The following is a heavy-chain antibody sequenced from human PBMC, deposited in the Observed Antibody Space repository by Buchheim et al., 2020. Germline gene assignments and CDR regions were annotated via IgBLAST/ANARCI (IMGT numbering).Heavy chain of an antibody. Sequence: QVQLVESGGGVVQPGGSLRLSCAASRLTFSSYGMHWVRQAPGKGLEWVAVISYDGSHKYYGDFVKGRFSISRDNSKNTLYLQMNNLGAEDTAVYYCAKDLVPDCSSTSCYVYPYYYYGMDIWGQETT. CDR1: RLTFSSYG. J-gene: IGHJ6*02. D-gene: IGHD2-2*01. CDR2: ISYDGSHK. CDR3: AKDLVPDCSSTSCYVYPYYYYGMDI. V-gene: IGHV3-30*18.